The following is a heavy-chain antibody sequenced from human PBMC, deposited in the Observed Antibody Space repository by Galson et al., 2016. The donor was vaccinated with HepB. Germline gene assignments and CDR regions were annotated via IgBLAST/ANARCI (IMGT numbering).Heavy chain of an antibody. CDR3: ARGFGYSSGWSYVRGDWYFDL. CDR2: INADGSED. V-gene: IGHV3-7*05. Sequence: SLRLSCAVSGFTFSSYWMTWVRQAPGKGLEWVANINADGSEDYYVGSMKGRFTISRENAQNSLYLQMNSLRAEDTAVYFCARGFGYSSGWSYVRGDWYFDLWGRGTLVTVSS. CDR1: GFTFSSYW. D-gene: IGHD6-19*01. J-gene: IGHJ2*01.